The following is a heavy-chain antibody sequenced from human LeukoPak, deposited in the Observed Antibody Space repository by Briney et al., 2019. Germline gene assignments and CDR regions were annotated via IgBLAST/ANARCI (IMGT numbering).Heavy chain of an antibody. V-gene: IGHV4-59*01. J-gene: IGHJ3*02. CDR2: IYSSGTT. CDR3: ARAGGSGDAFDI. CDR1: GGSISSYY. D-gene: IGHD3-10*01. Sequence: SETLSLTCTASGGSISSYYWSWIRQPPGKGLEWIWYIYSSGTTNYNPSLKSRITISVDTSKNQFSLKLSSVSAADTAVYYCARAGGSGDAFDIWGQGTMVTVSP.